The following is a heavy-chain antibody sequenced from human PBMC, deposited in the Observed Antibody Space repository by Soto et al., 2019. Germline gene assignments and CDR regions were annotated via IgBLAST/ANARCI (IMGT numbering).Heavy chain of an antibody. J-gene: IGHJ5*02. D-gene: IGHD6-13*01. CDR3: ARVSAAGTRWFAP. CDR1: GASINSGGFY. CDR2: IDYRGRT. V-gene: IGHV4-31*03. Sequence: QVHLQESGPGLVKSSQTLSLTCSVSGASINSGGFYWSWVRQFPGKGLEWIGYIDYRGRTFYNPSLKSRATISRDTSKNQFSLEVHSVTAADTAVFFCARVSAAGTRWFAPWGQGTLVTVSS.